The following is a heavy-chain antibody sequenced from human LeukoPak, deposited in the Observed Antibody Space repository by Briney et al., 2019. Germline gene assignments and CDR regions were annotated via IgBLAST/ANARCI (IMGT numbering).Heavy chain of an antibody. D-gene: IGHD2-2*01. CDR3: AKEENQLLSPEYMDV. CDR2: ISGSGGST. V-gene: IGHV3-23*01. Sequence: PGGSLRLSCAASGFTFSSYGMSWVRQAPGKGLEWVSAISGSGGSTYYADSVKGRFTISRDNSKNTLYLQMNSLRAEDTAVYYCAKEENQLLSPEYMDVWGKGTTVTISS. CDR1: GFTFSSYG. J-gene: IGHJ6*03.